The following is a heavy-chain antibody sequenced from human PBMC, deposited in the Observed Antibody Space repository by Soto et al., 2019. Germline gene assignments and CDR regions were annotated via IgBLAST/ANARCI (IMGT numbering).Heavy chain of an antibody. CDR2: IYHIGTT. CDR1: GDSVNSGSYY. V-gene: IGHV4-61*01. J-gene: IGHJ5*02. Sequence: ETLSLTCTVSGDSVNSGSYYWTWIRQAPGKGLEWLGYIYHIGTTRYNPSLKSRATISLDTSKSQFSLRLTSVTAADTAVYFCARESIVGATRFDPWGHGTLVTAPQ. D-gene: IGHD1-26*01. CDR3: ARESIVGATRFDP.